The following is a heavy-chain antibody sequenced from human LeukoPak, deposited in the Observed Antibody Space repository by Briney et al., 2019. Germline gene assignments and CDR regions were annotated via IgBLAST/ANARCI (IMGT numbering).Heavy chain of an antibody. D-gene: IGHD3-22*01. CDR2: ISSSSSTI. J-gene: IGHJ5*02. Sequence: GGSLRLSCAASGFTFSSYSMNWVRQAPGKGLEWVSYISSSSSTIYYADSVKGRFTISRDNAKNSLYLQMNSLRAEDTAVYYCARPHYYDSSGYYPWGQGTLVTVSS. CDR3: ARPHYYDSSGYYP. V-gene: IGHV3-48*01. CDR1: GFTFSSYS.